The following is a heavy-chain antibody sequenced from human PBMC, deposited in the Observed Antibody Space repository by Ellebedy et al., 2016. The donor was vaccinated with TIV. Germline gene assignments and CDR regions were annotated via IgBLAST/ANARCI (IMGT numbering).Heavy chain of an antibody. Sequence: GSLRLXXTVSGDSISPYYWSWMRQPPGKRLEWIGYIYYSGSTNYNPSLKSRVILSVDRSKNQFSLKLTSVTAADTTVYYCARDRSDGEFWGGTDYYMDVWGTGTTVTVSS. V-gene: IGHV4-59*01. CDR3: ARDRSDGEFWGGTDYYMDV. J-gene: IGHJ6*03. D-gene: IGHD3-3*01. CDR1: GDSISPYY. CDR2: IYYSGST.